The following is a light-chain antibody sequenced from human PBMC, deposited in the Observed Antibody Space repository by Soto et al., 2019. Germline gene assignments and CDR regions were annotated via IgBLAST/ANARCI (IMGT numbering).Light chain of an antibody. CDR3: QQSHNTPRT. CDR2: EAS. Sequence: DIQMTQSPSPLSASVGDRVDITCRTSQSVSSYLNWYQAKPGKAPKLLIYEASSLESGVPSRFSGSGSGTDFTLTISSLQPEDFATYYCQQSHNTPRTFGQGTKLEIK. J-gene: IGKJ2*01. V-gene: IGKV1-39*01. CDR1: QSVSSY.